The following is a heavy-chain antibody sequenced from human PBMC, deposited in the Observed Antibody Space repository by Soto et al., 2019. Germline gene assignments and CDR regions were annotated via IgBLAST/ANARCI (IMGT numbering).Heavy chain of an antibody. CDR2: IYYSGST. D-gene: IGHD6-19*01. Sequence: QVQLQESGPGLVKPSETLSLTCTVSGGSISSYYWSWIRQPPGKGLEWIGYIYYSGSTNYNPSLKLRVTLSVDTSKKQFSLNLSSVTAADTAVYCCAKGWTIDYWGQGTLVTVSS. V-gene: IGHV4-59*08. J-gene: IGHJ4*02. CDR1: GGSISSYY. CDR3: AKGWTIDY.